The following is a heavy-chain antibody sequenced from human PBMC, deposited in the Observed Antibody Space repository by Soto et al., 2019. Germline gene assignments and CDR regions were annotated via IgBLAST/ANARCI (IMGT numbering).Heavy chain of an antibody. D-gene: IGHD4-17*01. CDR1: GYTFTGYY. CDR3: ARDAGGYGDYYDY. Sequence: QVQLVQSGAEVKKPGASVKVSCKASGYTFTGYYMHWVRQAPGQGLEWMGWINPNSGGTNYAQKFQGWVXXTXDMXISTAYMELSRLRSDDTAVYYCARDAGGYGDYYDYWGQGTLVTVSS. V-gene: IGHV1-2*04. J-gene: IGHJ4*02. CDR2: INPNSGGT.